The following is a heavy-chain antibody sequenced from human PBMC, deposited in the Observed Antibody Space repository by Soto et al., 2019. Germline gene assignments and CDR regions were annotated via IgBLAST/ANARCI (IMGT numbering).Heavy chain of an antibody. CDR1: GDTFSSYA. J-gene: IGHJ4*02. CDR3: ARVGPAHYYDSSGYYSPLDY. Sequence: QVQLVQSGAEVKKPGSSAKVSCKASGDTFSSYAINWVRQAPGQGLEWMGGIIPMFGTANDAQKFKGRVTITAGESTSTVYMELSSLRSEDTAVYYCARVGPAHYYDSSGYYSPLDYWGQGTLVTVSS. V-gene: IGHV1-69*01. CDR2: IIPMFGTA. D-gene: IGHD3-22*01.